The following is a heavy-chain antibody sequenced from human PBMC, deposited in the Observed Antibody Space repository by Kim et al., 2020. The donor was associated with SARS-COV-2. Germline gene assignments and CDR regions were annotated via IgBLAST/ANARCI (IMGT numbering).Heavy chain of an antibody. V-gene: IGHV4-31*02. J-gene: IGHJ3*02. Sequence: SLKSRVTISVDTSKNQFALKLSSVTAADKAVYYCARSRITMMVVVDAFDIWGQGTMVTVSS. CDR3: ARSRITMMVVVDAFDI. D-gene: IGHD3-22*01.